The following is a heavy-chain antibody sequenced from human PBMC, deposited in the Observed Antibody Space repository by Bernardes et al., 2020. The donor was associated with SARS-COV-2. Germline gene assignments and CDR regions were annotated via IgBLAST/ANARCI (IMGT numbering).Heavy chain of an antibody. J-gene: IGHJ3*02. Sequence: ASVKVSCKASGYTFTNYYMHWVRQAPGQGLEWMGMINPNGGSTSYAQKFQGRVTMTRDTSTSTVYMELSSLRSDDTAVYYCARGRGRRIAVAVTISNFDIWGQGTMVTVSS. CDR3: ARGRGRRIAVAVTISNFDI. CDR1: GYTFTNYY. CDR2: INPNGGST. V-gene: IGHV1-46*01. D-gene: IGHD6-19*01.